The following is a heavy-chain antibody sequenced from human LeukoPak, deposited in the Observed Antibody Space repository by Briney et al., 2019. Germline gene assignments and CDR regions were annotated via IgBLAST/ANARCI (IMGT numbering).Heavy chain of an antibody. CDR1: GYTFTSYD. V-gene: IGHV1-8*01. D-gene: IGHD6-13*01. CDR3: ARGLVLAAAGDFDY. CDR2: MNPNSGNT. Sequence: ASVKVSCKASGYTFTSYDINWVRQATGQGLEWMGWMNPNSGNTGYAQKFQGRVTMTRNTSISTAYMELSGLRSEDTAVYYCARGLVLAAAGDFDYWGQGTLVTVSS. J-gene: IGHJ4*02.